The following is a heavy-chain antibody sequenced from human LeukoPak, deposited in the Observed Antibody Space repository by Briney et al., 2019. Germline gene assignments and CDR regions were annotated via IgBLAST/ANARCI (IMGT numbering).Heavy chain of an antibody. CDR2: IYTSGST. J-gene: IGHJ4*02. CDR1: GGSISSYY. D-gene: IGHD6-19*01. CDR3: ARDLAVAGANYFDY. V-gene: IGHV4-4*07. Sequence: SETLSLTCTVSGGSISSYYWRWIRQPAGQGLEWIGRIYTSGSTDYNPSLKSRLTLSVDTSKNQVSLRLSSVTAADTAVYYCARDLAVAGANYFDYWGQGALVTVSS.